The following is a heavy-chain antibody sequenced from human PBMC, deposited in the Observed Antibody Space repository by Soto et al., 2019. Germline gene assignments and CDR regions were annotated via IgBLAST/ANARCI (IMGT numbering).Heavy chain of an antibody. V-gene: IGHV1-3*01. CDR1: GYTFISYA. CDR2: ISGDSGNT. D-gene: IGHD6-19*01. Sequence: ASVKVSCKASGYTFISYAMHWVRQAPGQRLEWMGWISGDSGNTKYSPKLQDRVTITRDTSASTAYMELSSLRSEDTALYYCARDGVAAGNINFDYWGQGTLVTVSS. CDR3: ARDGVAAGNINFDY. J-gene: IGHJ4*01.